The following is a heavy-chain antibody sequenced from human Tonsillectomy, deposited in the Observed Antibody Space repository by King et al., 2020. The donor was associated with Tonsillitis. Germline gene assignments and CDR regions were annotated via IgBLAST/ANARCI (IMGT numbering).Heavy chain of an antibody. CDR1: GFTCRDYT. CDR3: ARVAKLHHIAFSGILFKHMDV. D-gene: IGHD1-1*01. V-gene: IGHV3-11*01. J-gene: IGHJ6*03. Sequence: VQLGESGGGLAPRGGSLRLSCVASGFTCRDYTLSWIRQGPGKGLEWVSLIGHNNVVYDADSVRGRFTISRDDSKKSLFLQMHSLRAEDTGVYYCARVAKLHHIAFSGILFKHMDVWGKGTSVTVS. CDR2: IGHNNVV.